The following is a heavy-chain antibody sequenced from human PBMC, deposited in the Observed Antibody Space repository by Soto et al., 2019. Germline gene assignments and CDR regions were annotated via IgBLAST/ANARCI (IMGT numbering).Heavy chain of an antibody. J-gene: IGHJ4*02. V-gene: IGHV3-7*01. CDR1: GFTLSTYW. CDR3: ARSYSFYFGSRGYPY. CDR2: IKQDGSEK. D-gene: IGHD3-22*01. Sequence: GGSLRLSCAASGFTLSTYWMTWVRQAPGKGLEWVANIKQDGSEKYYVDSVKGRFTISRDNAKNSLYLQMNSLRAEDTAVYYCARSYSFYFGSRGYPYWGQGTLVTVSS.